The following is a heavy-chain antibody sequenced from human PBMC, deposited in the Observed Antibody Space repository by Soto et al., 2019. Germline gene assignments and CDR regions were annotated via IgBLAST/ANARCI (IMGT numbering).Heavy chain of an antibody. CDR2: VYRGGA. D-gene: IGHD3-16*01. Sequence: SETLSLTCTVSGGSINSDYWSWIRQAPGKGLEWIGYVYRGGANYNPSLKSRGTISIDTSKNQLSLTLTSLTAADTAVYYCARAPYGSSYYYMDVWGQGTTVTVSS. V-gene: IGHV4-59*08. CDR1: GGSINSDY. J-gene: IGHJ6*03. CDR3: ARAPYGSSYYYMDV.